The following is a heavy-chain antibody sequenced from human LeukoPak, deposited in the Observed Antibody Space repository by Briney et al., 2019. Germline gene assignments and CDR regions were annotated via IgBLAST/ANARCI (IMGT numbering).Heavy chain of an antibody. Sequence: PSGTLSLTCAVYGGSFSGYYWSWIRQPPGKGLEWIGEINHSGSTNYNPSLKSRVTISVDTSKNQFSLKLSSVTAADTAVYYCARGESRADVWGKGTTVTASS. V-gene: IGHV4-34*01. J-gene: IGHJ6*04. CDR1: GGSFSGYY. CDR2: INHSGST. D-gene: IGHD2/OR15-2a*01. CDR3: ARGESRADV.